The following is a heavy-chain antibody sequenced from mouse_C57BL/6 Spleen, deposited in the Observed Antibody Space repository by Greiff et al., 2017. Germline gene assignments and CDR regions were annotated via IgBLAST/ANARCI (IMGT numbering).Heavy chain of an antibody. CDR2: IHPSDSDT. D-gene: IGHD2-12*01. Sequence: VQLQQPGAELVKPGASVKVSCKASGYTFTSYWMHWVKQRPGQGLEWIGRIHPSDSDTNYNGKFKGKATLTADKSSSTAYMQLSSLTSEDSAVYFCARSLRPYAMDYWGQGTSVTVSS. V-gene: IGHV1-74*01. J-gene: IGHJ4*01. CDR3: ARSLRPYAMDY. CDR1: GYTFTSYW.